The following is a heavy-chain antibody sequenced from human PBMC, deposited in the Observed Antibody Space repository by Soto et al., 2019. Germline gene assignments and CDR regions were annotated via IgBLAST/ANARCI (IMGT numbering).Heavy chain of an antibody. J-gene: IGHJ6*02. D-gene: IGHD5-12*01. CDR1: GGTFSLYA. V-gene: IGHV1-69*06. Sequence: VQLVPSGAEVKKPGSSVRVSCKASGGTFSLYAISWVRQAPGQGLEGMGGINPIFGTANYGQKFPGRVTITSDKSMRKAYMELSSLRSEDTAVYYCARDLRLIVATISAYYYYYGMDFWGQGTTVTVSS. CDR2: INPIFGTA. CDR3: ARDLRLIVATISAYYYYYGMDF.